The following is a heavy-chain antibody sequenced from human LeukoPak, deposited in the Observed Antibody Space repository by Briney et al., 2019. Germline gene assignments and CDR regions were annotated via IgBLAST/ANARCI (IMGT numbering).Heavy chain of an antibody. CDR3: ARVGRVAAAQGYFQH. CDR2: INSDGSST. Sequence: GGSLRLSCAASGFTFSSYWMHWVRHAPGKGLVWVSRINSDGSSTSYADSVKGRFTISRDNAKNTLYLQMNSLRAEDTAVYYCARVGRVAAAQGYFQHWGQGTLVTVSS. D-gene: IGHD6-13*01. J-gene: IGHJ1*01. V-gene: IGHV3-74*01. CDR1: GFTFSSYW.